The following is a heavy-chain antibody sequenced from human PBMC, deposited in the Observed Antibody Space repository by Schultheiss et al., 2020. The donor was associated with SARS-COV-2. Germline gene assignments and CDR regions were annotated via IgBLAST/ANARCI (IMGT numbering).Heavy chain of an antibody. CDR1: GFTFSNAW. J-gene: IGHJ4*02. CDR2: ISGSGGST. V-gene: IGHV3-23*01. Sequence: GGSLRLSCAASGFTFSNAWMNWVRQAPGKGLEWVSAISGSGGSTYYADSVKGRFTISRDNSKNTLYLQMNSLRAEDTAVYYCAKDRSGSGSTFDYWGQGTLVTVSS. D-gene: IGHD3-10*01. CDR3: AKDRSGSGSTFDY.